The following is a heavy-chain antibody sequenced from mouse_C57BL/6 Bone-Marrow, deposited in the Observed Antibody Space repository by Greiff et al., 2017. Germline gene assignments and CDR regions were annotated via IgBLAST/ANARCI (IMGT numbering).Heavy chain of an antibody. CDR1: GYTFTSYW. CDR3: ARRKHYSEEFAY. Sequence: VQLQQPGAELVRPGTSVKLPCKASGYTFTSYWMHWVKQRPGQGLEWIGVIDPSDSYTNYNQKFKGKATLTVDTSSSTAYMQLSSLTSEDSAVXYCARRKHYSEEFAYWGQGTLVTVSA. V-gene: IGHV1-59*01. D-gene: IGHD1-2*01. CDR2: IDPSDSYT. J-gene: IGHJ3*01.